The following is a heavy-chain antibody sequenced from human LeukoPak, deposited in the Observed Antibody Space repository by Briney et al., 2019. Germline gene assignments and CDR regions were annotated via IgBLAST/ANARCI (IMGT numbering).Heavy chain of an antibody. V-gene: IGHV3-21*01. J-gene: IGHJ4*02. D-gene: IGHD5-12*01. Sequence: PGGSLRLSCAASGFTFSSYSMNWVRQAPGKGLEWVSSISSSSSYIYYADSVKGRFTISRDNAKNSLYLQMNSLRAEDTAVYYCARDPTATDYFDYWGQGTLVTVSS. CDR1: GFTFSSYS. CDR3: ARDPTATDYFDY. CDR2: ISSSSSYI.